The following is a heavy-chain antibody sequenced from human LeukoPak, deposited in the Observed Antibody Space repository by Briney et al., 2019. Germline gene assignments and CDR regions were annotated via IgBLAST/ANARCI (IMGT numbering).Heavy chain of an antibody. CDR3: AKDGSGAVATTDFDY. CDR1: GFTFSSYA. V-gene: IGHV3-23*01. Sequence: GGSLRLSCAASGFTFSSYAMSWVRQAPGKGLEWVSAISGSGGSTYYADSVKGRFTISRDNSKNTLYLQINSLRAEDTAVYYCAKDGSGAVATTDFDYWGQGTLVTVSS. D-gene: IGHD6-19*01. CDR2: ISGSGGST. J-gene: IGHJ4*02.